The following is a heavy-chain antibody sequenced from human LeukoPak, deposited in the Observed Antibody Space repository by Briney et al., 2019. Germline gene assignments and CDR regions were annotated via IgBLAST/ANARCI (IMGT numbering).Heavy chain of an antibody. Sequence: SETLSLTCTVSGGSISSYSWSWIRQPPGKGLEWIGYIYHSGSTYYNPSLKSRVTISVDRSKNQFSMKLTSVTAADTAMYYCAREDDDYLFDSWGQGTLVTVSS. J-gene: IGHJ4*02. D-gene: IGHD4-17*01. CDR3: AREDDDYLFDS. CDR2: IYHSGST. V-gene: IGHV4-59*01. CDR1: GGSISSYS.